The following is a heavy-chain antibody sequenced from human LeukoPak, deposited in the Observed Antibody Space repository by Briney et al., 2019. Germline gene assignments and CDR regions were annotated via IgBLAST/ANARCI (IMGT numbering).Heavy chain of an antibody. V-gene: IGHV1-8*01. CDR2: MNPNSGNT. D-gene: IGHD3-16*02. Sequence: ASVKVSCKASGYTFTSYDINWVRQATGQGLEWMGWMNPNSGNTGYAQKFQGRVTMTRNTSISTAYMELSSLRSEDTAVYYCARGRGYDYVWGSYRYTHAFDIWGQGTMVTVSS. CDR1: GYTFTSYD. CDR3: ARGRGYDYVWGSYRYTHAFDI. J-gene: IGHJ3*02.